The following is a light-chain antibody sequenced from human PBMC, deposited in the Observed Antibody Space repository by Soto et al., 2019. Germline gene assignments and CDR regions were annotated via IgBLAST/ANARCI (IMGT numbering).Light chain of an antibody. CDR3: QQYNNWPPWT. CDR2: GAS. V-gene: IGKV3-15*01. CDR1: QSVSSN. J-gene: IGKJ1*01. Sequence: EIAMTQSPATLSVSPWARATLSCRASQSVSSNLAWYQQKPGQAPRLLIYGASTRATGIPARFSGSGSGTEFTLTISSLQSEDFAVYYCQQYNNWPPWTFGQGTKVDIK.